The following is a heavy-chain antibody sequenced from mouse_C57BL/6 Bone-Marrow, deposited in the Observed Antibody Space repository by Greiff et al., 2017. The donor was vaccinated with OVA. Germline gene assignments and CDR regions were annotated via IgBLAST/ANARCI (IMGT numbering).Heavy chain of an antibody. CDR1: GFSFNTYA. CDR3: VRLYSNDYYAMDY. Sequence: EVNVVESGGGLVQPKGSLKLSCAASGFSFNTYAMNWVRQAPGKGLEWVARIRSKSNNYATYYADSVKDRFTISRDDSESMLYLQMNNLKTEDTAMYYCVRLYSNDYYAMDYWGQGTSVTVSS. J-gene: IGHJ4*01. CDR2: IRSKSNNYAT. V-gene: IGHV10-1*01. D-gene: IGHD2-5*01.